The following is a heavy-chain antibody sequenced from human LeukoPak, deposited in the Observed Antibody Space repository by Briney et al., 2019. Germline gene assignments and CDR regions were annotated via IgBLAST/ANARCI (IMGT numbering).Heavy chain of an antibody. CDR1: GFTFSSYW. V-gene: IGHV3-7*01. J-gene: IGHJ4*02. CDR3: ARDPVATIGPEVYYFDY. D-gene: IGHD5-12*01. CDR2: IKQDGSEK. Sequence: GGSLRLSCAASGFTFSSYWMSWVRQAPGKGLEWVANIKQDGSEKYYVDSVKGRFTISRDNAKNSLYLQMNSLRAEDTAVYYCARDPVATIGPEVYYFDYWGQGTLVTVSS.